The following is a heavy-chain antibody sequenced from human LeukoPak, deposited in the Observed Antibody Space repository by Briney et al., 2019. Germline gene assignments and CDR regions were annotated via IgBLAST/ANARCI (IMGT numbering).Heavy chain of an antibody. Sequence: GASVKISCRASGYTFIDHHILWGRQAPGQGLEWMGWIHPNGRDTQYAQKFQDRMTMTTDTSITTAYMELHSVTSDDTAVYYCSAHYGPGPVWGQGTLITASS. CDR2: IHPNGRDT. J-gene: IGHJ4*02. CDR1: GYTFIDHH. D-gene: IGHD3-10*01. V-gene: IGHV1-2*02. CDR3: SAHYGPGPV.